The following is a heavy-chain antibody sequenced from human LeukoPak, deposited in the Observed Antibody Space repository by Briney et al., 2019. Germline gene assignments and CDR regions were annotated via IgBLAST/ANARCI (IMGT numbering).Heavy chain of an antibody. CDR3: ARGRYYDSSGYYFVGYSDY. J-gene: IGHJ4*02. V-gene: IGHV3-20*04. D-gene: IGHD3-22*01. CDR2: INWNGGNT. CDR1: GFTFDDYG. Sequence: GGSLRFSCAASGFTFDDYGMSWVRQAPGKGLEWVSGINWNGGNTAYADSVKGRFTISRDNAKNSLYLQMNSLRAEDTAFYYCARGRYYDSSGYYFVGYSDYWGQGTLVTVSS.